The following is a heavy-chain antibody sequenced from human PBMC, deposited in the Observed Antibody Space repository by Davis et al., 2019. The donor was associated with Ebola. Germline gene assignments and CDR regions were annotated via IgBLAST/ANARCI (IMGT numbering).Heavy chain of an antibody. CDR2: IKEDGGES. CDR3: VRHYSTVWYHYDYFDY. Sequence: GESLKISCAASGFIFSHHWMSWVRQAPGKGLEWVANIKEDGGESYYVDSVRGRFTISRDNSKNTLYLQMNSLRDEDTAVYYCVRHYSTVWYHYDYFDYWGQGALVTVSS. CDR1: GFIFSHHW. V-gene: IGHV3-7*01. D-gene: IGHD6-19*01. J-gene: IGHJ4*02.